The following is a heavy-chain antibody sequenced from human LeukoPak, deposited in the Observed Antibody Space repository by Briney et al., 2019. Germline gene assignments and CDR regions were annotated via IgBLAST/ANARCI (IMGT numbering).Heavy chain of an antibody. CDR3: AREGWTVATTPLDY. D-gene: IGHD6-19*01. CDR1: GFTFSSYS. V-gene: IGHV3-74*01. J-gene: IGHJ4*02. Sequence: GGSLRLSCAASGFTFSSYSMRWVRPAPGKGLVWVSRINSDGSSTSYADSVKGRFTISRDNAKNSLYLQMNSLRAEDTAVYYCAREGWTVATTPLDYWGQGTLVTVPS. CDR2: INSDGSST.